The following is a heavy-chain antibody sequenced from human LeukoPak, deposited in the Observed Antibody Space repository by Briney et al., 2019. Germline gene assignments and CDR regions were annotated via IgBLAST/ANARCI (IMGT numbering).Heavy chain of an antibody. CDR2: IYDTGNT. Sequence: SETLSLTCTVSGDSMNGLSWSWIRQSPGKGLEWIANIYDTGNTNTSPSLKSRVTLSVDTSKKQFSLRLSSVTAADTAVYYCARGVRVGFSSYYFDYWGQGTLVTVSS. CDR1: GDSMNGLS. CDR3: ARGVRVGFSSYYFDY. J-gene: IGHJ4*02. V-gene: IGHV4-59*11. D-gene: IGHD6-6*01.